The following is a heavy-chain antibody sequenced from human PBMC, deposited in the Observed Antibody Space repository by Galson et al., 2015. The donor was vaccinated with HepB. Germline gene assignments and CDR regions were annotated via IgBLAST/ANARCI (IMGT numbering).Heavy chain of an antibody. D-gene: IGHD3-22*01. CDR1: GGTFSSYA. CDR2: IIPIFGTA. Sequence: QSGAEMKKPGESLKISCKASGGTFSSYAISWVRQAPGQGLEWMGGIIPIFGTANYAQKFQGRVTITADESTSTAYMELSSLRSEDTAVYYCARGTTYYYDSSGYYYWGQGTLVTVSS. V-gene: IGHV1-69*01. CDR3: ARGTTYYYDSSGYYY. J-gene: IGHJ4*02.